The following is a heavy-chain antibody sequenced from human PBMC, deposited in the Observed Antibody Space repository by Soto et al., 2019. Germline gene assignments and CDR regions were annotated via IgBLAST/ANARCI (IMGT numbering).Heavy chain of an antibody. Sequence: GASVKVSCKASGFTFTSSAVQWVRQARGQRLEWIGWIVVGSGNTNYAQKFQERVTITRDMSTSTAYMELSSLRSEDTAVYYCAAHEIVGARSRDYWGQGTLVTVSS. J-gene: IGHJ4*02. CDR2: IVVGSGNT. CDR1: GFTFTSSA. CDR3: AAHEIVGARSRDY. V-gene: IGHV1-58*01. D-gene: IGHD1-26*01.